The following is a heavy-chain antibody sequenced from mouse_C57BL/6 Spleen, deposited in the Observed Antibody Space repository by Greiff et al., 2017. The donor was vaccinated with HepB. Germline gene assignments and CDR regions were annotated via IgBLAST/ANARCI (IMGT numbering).Heavy chain of an antibody. CDR3: ARGMVTTVAMDY. V-gene: IGHV1-54*01. CDR1: GYAFTNYL. J-gene: IGHJ4*01. Sequence: VQLQQSGAELVRPGTSVKVSCKASGYAFTNYLIEWVKQRPGQGLEWIGVINPGSGGTNYNEKFKGKATLTADKSSSTAYMQLSSLTSEDSAVYFCARGMVTTVAMDYWGQGTSVTVSS. D-gene: IGHD2-2*01. CDR2: INPGSGGT.